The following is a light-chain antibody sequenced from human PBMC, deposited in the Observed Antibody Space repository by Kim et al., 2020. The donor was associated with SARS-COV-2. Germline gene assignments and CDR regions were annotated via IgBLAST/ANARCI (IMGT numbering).Light chain of an antibody. CDR1: QSHNTF. J-gene: IGKJ2*01. V-gene: IGKV3-11*01. Sequence: LSPEEIATPPCRATQSHNTFLAGYQHKPGRAPRLLIDEASNRAPGVPVRFSGSGSGTDFALTISNLEPEDSAVYYCQRRDNWPPFTFGQGTKLEI. CDR2: EAS. CDR3: QRRDNWPPFT.